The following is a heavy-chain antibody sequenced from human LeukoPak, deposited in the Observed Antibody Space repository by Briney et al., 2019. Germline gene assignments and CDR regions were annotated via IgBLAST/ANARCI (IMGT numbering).Heavy chain of an antibody. Sequence: GGSLRLSCAASGFPFSRYAMSWVPQAPGKGLEWVSAISGSGGSTYYADSVKGRFTISRDNSKNTLYLQMNSLRAEDTAVYYCAKDLVERNMVRGTNVDVRRKATTVTVPS. V-gene: IGHV3-23*01. D-gene: IGHD3-10*01. CDR2: ISGSGGST. J-gene: IGHJ6*04. CDR3: AKDLVERNMVRGTNVDV. CDR1: GFPFSRYA.